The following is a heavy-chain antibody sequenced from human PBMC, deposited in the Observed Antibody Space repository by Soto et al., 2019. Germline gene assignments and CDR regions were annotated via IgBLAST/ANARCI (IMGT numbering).Heavy chain of an antibody. V-gene: IGHV4-30-4*01. CDR2: IYHSGST. CDR1: GGSISSGDFY. J-gene: IGHJ5*02. Sequence: PSETLSLTCTISGGSISSGDFYWSWIRQPPGKGLEWIGYIYHSGSTYYNPSLKSRFTISVDTSKNQFSLKLNSVTAADTAVYYCARGRGYSYGLDPWGQGTLVTVSS. D-gene: IGHD5-18*01. CDR3: ARGRGYSYGLDP.